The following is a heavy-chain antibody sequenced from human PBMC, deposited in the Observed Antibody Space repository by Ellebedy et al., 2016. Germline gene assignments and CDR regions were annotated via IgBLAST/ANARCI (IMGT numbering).Heavy chain of an antibody. V-gene: IGHV4-59*12. D-gene: IGHD1-26*01. CDR1: GGSISSYY. CDR3: ERESRRVGGTRDPFDV. CDR2: MDHAGGS. Sequence: SETLSLXXTVSGGSISSYYWSWIRQPPGKGLGWIGEMDHAGGSNYNPSLESRITISLDTSKNQFSLHLNSVIPEDTAVYYCERESRRVGGTRDPFDVWGQGTMVTVSS. J-gene: IGHJ3*01.